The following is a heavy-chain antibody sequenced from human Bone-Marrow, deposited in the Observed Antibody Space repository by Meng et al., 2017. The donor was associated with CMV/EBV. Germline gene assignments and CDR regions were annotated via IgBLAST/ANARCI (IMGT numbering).Heavy chain of an antibody. CDR3: ARERYSGSYV. CDR1: GGTISSRSYY. J-gene: IGHJ4*02. CDR2: IYYSGST. V-gene: IGHV4-39*02. D-gene: IGHD1-26*01. Sequence: LTCTGSGGTISSRSYYWGWIRQPPGRGLEWIGSIYYSGSTYYNPSLKSRVTISVDTSKNQFSLKLSSVTAADTAVYYCARERYSGSYVWGQGTLVTVSS.